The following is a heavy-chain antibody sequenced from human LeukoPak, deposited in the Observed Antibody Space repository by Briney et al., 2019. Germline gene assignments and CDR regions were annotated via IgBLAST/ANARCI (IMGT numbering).Heavy chain of an antibody. D-gene: IGHD3-22*01. CDR1: GFSLSTSGVG. J-gene: IGHJ6*03. V-gene: IGHV2-5*02. Sequence: SGPTLVKPTQTLTLTCTFSGFSLSTSGVGVGWIRQPPGKALEWLALIYWDDDKRYSPSLKSRLTITKDTSKNQVVLTMTNMDPVDTATYYCAHYYYDSSGYYYYYYYMDVWGKGTTVTVSS. CDR2: IYWDDDK. CDR3: AHYYYDSSGYYYYYYYMDV.